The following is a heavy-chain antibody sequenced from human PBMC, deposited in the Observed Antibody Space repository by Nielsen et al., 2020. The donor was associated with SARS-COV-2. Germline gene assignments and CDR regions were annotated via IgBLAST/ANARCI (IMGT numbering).Heavy chain of an antibody. V-gene: IGHV3-9*01. CDR3: ARGDIVVVPAAIYYYGMDV. CDR1: GFTFSSYA. CDR2: ISWNSGSI. Sequence: GGSLRLSCAASGFTFSSYAMHWVRQAPGKGLEWVSGISWNSGSIGYADSVKGRFTISRDNAKNTLYLQMNSLRAEDTAVYYCARGDIVVVPAAIYYYGMDVWGQGTTVTVSS. D-gene: IGHD2-2*01. J-gene: IGHJ6*02.